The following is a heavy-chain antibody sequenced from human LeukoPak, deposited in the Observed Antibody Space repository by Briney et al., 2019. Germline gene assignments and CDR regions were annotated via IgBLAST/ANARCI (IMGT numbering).Heavy chain of an antibody. CDR1: GGSFSGYY. CDR2: INHSGST. J-gene: IGHJ5*02. CDR3: ARAPRGYSYGFRNWFDP. D-gene: IGHD5-18*01. Sequence: SETLSLTCAVYGGSFSGYYWSWIRQPPGKGLEWIGEINHSGSTNYNPSLKSRVTISVDTSKNQLSLKLSSVTAADTAVYYRARAPRGYSYGFRNWFDPWGQGTLVTVSS. V-gene: IGHV4-34*01.